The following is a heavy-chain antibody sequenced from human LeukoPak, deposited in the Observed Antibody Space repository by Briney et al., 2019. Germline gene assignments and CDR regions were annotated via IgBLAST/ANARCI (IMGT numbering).Heavy chain of an antibody. CDR1: GFTFSSYS. V-gene: IGHV3-15*01. Sequence: GGSLRLSCAASGFTFSSYSMSWVRQAPGKGLEWVGHIKSKTDGGTTDYAAPVKGRFTISRDDSKNTLYLQMNSLKIEDTAVYYCTTDRDYWGQGTLVTVSS. CDR3: TTDRDY. J-gene: IGHJ4*02. CDR2: IKSKTDGGTT.